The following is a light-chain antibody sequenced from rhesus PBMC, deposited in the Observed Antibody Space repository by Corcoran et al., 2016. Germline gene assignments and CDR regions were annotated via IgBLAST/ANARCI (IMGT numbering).Light chain of an antibody. V-gene: IGKV2-64*01. CDR3: GQGTHWPPYS. Sequence: DVVMTQSPLSLPITPGQPASISCRSSQSLVHSNGNTYLSWYQQKPGQPPRLLFYKVSNRDSGGPDRISGSGARTEFTLKISRVEAEDVGVYYCGQGTHWPPYSFGQGTKVEIK. J-gene: IGKJ2*01. CDR2: KVS. CDR1: QSLVHSNGNTY.